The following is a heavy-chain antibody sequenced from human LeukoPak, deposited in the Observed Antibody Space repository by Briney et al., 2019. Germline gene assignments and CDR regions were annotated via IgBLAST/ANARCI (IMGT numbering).Heavy chain of an antibody. CDR2: ISGSGGST. J-gene: IGHJ1*01. V-gene: IGHV3-23*01. Sequence: GGSLRLSCAASGFTFSSYAMSWVRQAPGKGLEWVSAISGSGGSTYYADSVKGRFTISRDNSKNTLYLQMNSLRAEDTAVYYCAKTHYYDSSGYYLPAHWGQGTLDTVSS. CDR3: AKTHYYDSSGYYLPAH. CDR1: GFTFSSYA. D-gene: IGHD3-22*01.